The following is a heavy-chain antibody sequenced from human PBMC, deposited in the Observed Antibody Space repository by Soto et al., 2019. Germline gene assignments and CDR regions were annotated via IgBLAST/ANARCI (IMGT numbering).Heavy chain of an antibody. D-gene: IGHD3-10*01. J-gene: IGHJ6*02. V-gene: IGHV5-51*01. Sequence: PGESLKISCKGSGYSFTSYWIGWVRQMPGKGLEWMGIIYPGDSDTRYSPSFQGQVTISADKSISTAYLQWSSLKASDTAMYYCARRLVRGVTPLAYGMDVWGQGTTVTV. CDR3: ARRLVRGVTPLAYGMDV. CDR2: IYPGDSDT. CDR1: GYSFTSYW.